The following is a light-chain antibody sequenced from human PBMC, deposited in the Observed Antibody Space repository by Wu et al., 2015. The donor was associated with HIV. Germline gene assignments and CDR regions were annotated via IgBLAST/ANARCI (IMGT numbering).Light chain of an antibody. CDR1: QVIXTY. CDR3: QQLSTYPRT. Sequence: DTAPHXRASQVIXTYLASVSAKKPRERPLQLLIYAASTLQSGVPSRFSGSGSGTEFTLTISSLKPEDFATYFCQQLSTYPRTFGQGTRLEIK. V-gene: IGKV1-9*01. J-gene: IGKJ2*02. CDR2: AAS.